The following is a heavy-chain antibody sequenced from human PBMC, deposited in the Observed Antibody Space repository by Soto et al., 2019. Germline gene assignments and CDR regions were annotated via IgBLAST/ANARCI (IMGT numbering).Heavy chain of an antibody. J-gene: IGHJ4*02. CDR2: IYYSGST. D-gene: IGHD3-3*01. Sequence: QVQLQESGPGLVKPSETLSLTCTVSGGSISSYYWSWIRQPPGKGLEWIGYIYYSGSTNYNPSLKSRVTISVDTSKNQFSLKLSSVTAADTAVYYCARGVSGSGYQTIDFDYWGQGTLVTVSS. CDR3: ARGVSGSGYQTIDFDY. CDR1: GGSISSYY. V-gene: IGHV4-59*01.